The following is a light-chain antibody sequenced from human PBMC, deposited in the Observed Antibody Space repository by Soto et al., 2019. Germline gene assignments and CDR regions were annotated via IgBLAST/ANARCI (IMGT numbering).Light chain of an antibody. J-gene: IGKJ4*01. Sequence: EIVLTQSPGTLSLYTGERATLSCRASQSVSNNYLAWYQQKPGQAPRLLIYGASNRATGIPDRFSGGGGGTDFTLTISSLQPEDFASYYCQQIYTIPLTFGGGTKVDIK. CDR1: QSVSNNY. CDR2: GAS. V-gene: IGKV3-20*01. CDR3: QQIYTIPLT.